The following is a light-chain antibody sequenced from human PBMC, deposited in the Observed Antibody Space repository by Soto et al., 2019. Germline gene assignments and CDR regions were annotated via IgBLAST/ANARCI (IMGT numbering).Light chain of an antibody. V-gene: IGLV2-14*01. CDR3: NSYTSSSTRV. CDR1: SRDVGGYNY. J-gene: IGLJ1*01. CDR2: DVS. Sequence: QSALTQPASVSGSPGQSITISCTGTSRDVGGYNYVSWYQQHPGKAPKLMIYDVSNRPSGVSNRFSGSKSGNTASLTISGLQAEDEADYYCNSYTSSSTRVFGTGTKLTVL.